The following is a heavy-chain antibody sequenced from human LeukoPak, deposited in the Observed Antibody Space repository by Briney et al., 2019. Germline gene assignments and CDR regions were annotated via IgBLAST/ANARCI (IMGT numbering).Heavy chain of an antibody. CDR3: ARGDSSGWYNFDY. V-gene: IGHV4-61*02. D-gene: IGHD6-19*01. CDR2: VYTSGST. J-gene: IGHJ4*02. Sequence: PSETLSLTCTVSGGSISSGSDYWSWIRLPAGKGLEWIGRVYTSGSTYYNPSLKSRVTLSVNTSKNQFSRKPSSATAADTAVYYCARGDSSGWYNFDYWGQGTMVTVSS. CDR1: GGSISSGSDY.